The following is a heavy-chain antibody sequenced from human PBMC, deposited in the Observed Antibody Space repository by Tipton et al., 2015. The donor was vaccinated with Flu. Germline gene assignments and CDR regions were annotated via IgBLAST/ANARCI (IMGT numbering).Heavy chain of an antibody. J-gene: IGHJ5*02. CDR3: ARRDYSNYVSDPKNWFDP. CDR2: IFHSGNT. V-gene: IGHV4-38-2*01. D-gene: IGHD4-11*01. CDR1: GYSIRSSNYY. Sequence: LRLSCAVSGYSIRSSNYYWGWIRQPPGKGLEWIGNIFHSGNTYHNPSLKSRVTISVDTSKNQFSLRLSSVTAADTAVYYCARRDYSNYVSDPKNWFDPWGQGNLVTVSS.